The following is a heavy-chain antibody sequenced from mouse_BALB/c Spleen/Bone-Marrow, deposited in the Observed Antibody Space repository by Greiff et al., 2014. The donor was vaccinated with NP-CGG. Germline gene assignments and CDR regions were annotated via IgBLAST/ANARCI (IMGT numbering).Heavy chain of an antibody. D-gene: IGHD2-14*01. CDR2: INPYNDGT. CDR1: GYTFTSYV. CDR3: ASPYYRYDGFAY. J-gene: IGHJ3*01. Sequence: VQLKESGPELVKPGASVKMSCKASGYTFTSYVMHWVKQKPGQGLEWIGYINPYNDGTKYNEKFKGKATLTSDKSSSTAYMELSSLTSEESAVYYCASPYYRYDGFAYWGQGTLVTVSA. V-gene: IGHV1-14*01.